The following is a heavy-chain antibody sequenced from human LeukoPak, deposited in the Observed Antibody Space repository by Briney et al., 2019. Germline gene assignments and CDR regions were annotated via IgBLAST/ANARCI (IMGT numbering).Heavy chain of an antibody. CDR3: ARGDDVRSFDY. CDR2: IYYSGST. D-gene: IGHD2-21*01. Sequence: SETLSLTCTVSGGSISSYYWSWIRRPPGKGLEWIGYIYYSGSTNYNPSLKSRVTISVDTSKNQFSLKLSSVTAADTAVYYCARGDDVRSFDYWGQGTLVTVSS. V-gene: IGHV4-59*01. J-gene: IGHJ4*02. CDR1: GGSISSYY.